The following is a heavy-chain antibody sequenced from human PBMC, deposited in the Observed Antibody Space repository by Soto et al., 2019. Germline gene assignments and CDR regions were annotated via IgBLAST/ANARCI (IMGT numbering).Heavy chain of an antibody. CDR2: IYYSGST. J-gene: IGHJ4*02. V-gene: IGHV4-59*01. CDR3: ARVKGKYDSSGYQPTVFDY. Sequence: SETLSLTCTVSGGSISSYYWSWIRQPPGKGLEWIGYIYYSGSTNYNPSLKSRVTISVDTSKNQFSLKLSSVTAADTAVYYCARVKGKYDSSGYQPTVFDYWGQGTLVTVYS. CDR1: GGSISSYY. D-gene: IGHD3-22*01.